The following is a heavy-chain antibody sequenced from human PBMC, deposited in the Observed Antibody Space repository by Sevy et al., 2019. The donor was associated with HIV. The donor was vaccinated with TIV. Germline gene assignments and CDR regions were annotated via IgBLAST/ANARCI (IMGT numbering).Heavy chain of an antibody. CDR3: ARASGGGGDCFMS. J-gene: IGHJ5*02. V-gene: IGHV4-61*08. CDR1: GSLSRGDSY. Sequence: SETLSLTCTVSGSLSRGDSYWSWIRQPPGKGLEWIGHIYFSGHTNYNPSLKSRLTISVDTSKSPFSLTLSSVTAADSAGYCCARASGGGGDCFMSWGQGTLLTVSS. D-gene: IGHD2-21*02. CDR2: IYFSGHT.